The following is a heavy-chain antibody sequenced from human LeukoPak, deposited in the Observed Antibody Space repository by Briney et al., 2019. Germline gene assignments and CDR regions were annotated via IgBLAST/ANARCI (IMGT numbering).Heavy chain of an antibody. V-gene: IGHV4-30-4*08. CDR1: GGSISSYY. CDR3: ARDLRGAFDI. CDR2: IYYSGST. J-gene: IGHJ3*02. Sequence: RSSETLSLTCTVSGGSISSYYWSWIRQPPGKGLEWIGYIYYSGSTYYNPSLKSRVTISVDTSKNQFSLKLSSVTAADTAVYYCARDLRGAFDIWGQGTMVTVSS.